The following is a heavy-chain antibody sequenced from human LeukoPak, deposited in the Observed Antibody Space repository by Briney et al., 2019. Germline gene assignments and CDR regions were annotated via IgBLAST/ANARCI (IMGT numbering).Heavy chain of an antibody. CDR1: GFTFSSYW. D-gene: IGHD3-10*01. CDR2: IKQAGSEK. J-gene: IGHJ4*02. V-gene: IGHV3-7*01. Sequence: GGSLTLSCAATGFTFSSYWMSWVRQPAGKGLDWVANIKQAGSEKYYVASVKGRFTISSDNAKNSLYLQMNSLRAEDTAVYYCARDGRSPNSGSLDYWGQGPLVTVSS. CDR3: ARDGRSPNSGSLDY.